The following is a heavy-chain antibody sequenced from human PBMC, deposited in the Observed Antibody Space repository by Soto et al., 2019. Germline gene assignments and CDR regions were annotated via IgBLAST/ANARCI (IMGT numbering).Heavy chain of an antibody. CDR2: IWYDGNSK. D-gene: IGHD4-17*01. Sequence: QVQLVESGGGVVQPGRSLRLSCAASGFTFSNYGMHWVRQAPSKGLEWVAVIWYDGNSKYHADSVKGRFTISRDNSKNTLYLQMNSLRDEDTAVYFCARDTDGYSGLVVWGQGTTVTVSS. J-gene: IGHJ6*02. CDR1: GFTFSNYG. V-gene: IGHV3-33*01. CDR3: ARDTDGYSGLVV.